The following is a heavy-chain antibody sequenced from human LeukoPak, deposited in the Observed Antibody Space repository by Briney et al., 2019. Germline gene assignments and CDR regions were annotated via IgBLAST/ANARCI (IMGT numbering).Heavy chain of an antibody. CDR3: ARAGYCSGGSCVYNWFDP. J-gene: IGHJ5*02. CDR1: GGSFSGYY. CDR2: INHSGST. D-gene: IGHD2-15*01. Sequence: SETLSLTCAVYGGSFSGYYWSWIRQPPGKGLEWIGEINHSGSTNYNPSLKSRVTISVDTSKNQSPLKLSSVTAADTAVYYCARAGYCSGGSCVYNWFDPWGQGTLVTVSS. V-gene: IGHV4-34*01.